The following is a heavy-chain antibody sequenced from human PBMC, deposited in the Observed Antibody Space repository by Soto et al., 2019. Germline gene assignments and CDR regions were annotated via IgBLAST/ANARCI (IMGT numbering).Heavy chain of an antibody. CDR2: ISGSGGST. J-gene: IGHJ4*02. Sequence: EVQLLESGGGLVQPGGSLGLSCAASGFTFSSYAMSWVRQAPGKGLEWVSAISGSGGSTYYADSVKGRFTISRDNSKNTLYLQMNSLRAEDTAVYYCAKVTWYQLLRSNLDDWGQGTLVTVSS. CDR1: GFTFSSYA. D-gene: IGHD2-2*01. CDR3: AKVTWYQLLRSNLDD. V-gene: IGHV3-23*01.